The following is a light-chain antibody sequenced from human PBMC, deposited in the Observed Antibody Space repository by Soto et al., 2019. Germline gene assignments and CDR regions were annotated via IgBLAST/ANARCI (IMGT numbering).Light chain of an antibody. CDR3: QQYDNFPPYT. J-gene: IGKJ2*01. CDR2: DAS. CDR1: RDISVY. V-gene: IGKV1-33*01. Sequence: DIQMTQSPSSLSASIGDRVTITCQASRDISVYLNWYQHKPGKPPKLLVYDASNLQTGVPSRFSGSGSGTHFSLTISSLQPEDIATYYCQQYDNFPPYTFGQGTKLEIK.